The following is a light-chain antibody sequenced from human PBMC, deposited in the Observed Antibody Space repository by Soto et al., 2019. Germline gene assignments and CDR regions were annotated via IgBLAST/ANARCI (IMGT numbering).Light chain of an antibody. Sequence: QSALTQPASVSGSPGQPITISCTGTSSDVGGYNYVSWYQQDPGKAPKLMIYEVSNRPSGVSNRFSGSKSGNTASLTISGLQAEDEADYYCSSYTSSNTRVLGTGTKVTVL. CDR3: SSYTSSNTRV. J-gene: IGLJ1*01. V-gene: IGLV2-14*01. CDR2: EVS. CDR1: SSDVGGYNY.